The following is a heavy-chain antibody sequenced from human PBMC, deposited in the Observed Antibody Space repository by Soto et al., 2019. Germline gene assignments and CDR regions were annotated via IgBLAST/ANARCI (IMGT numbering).Heavy chain of an antibody. J-gene: IGHJ6*02. CDR1: GASFSSSSCY. CDR3: ATHPAISATSFYGMDV. CDR2: MYYSGTT. D-gene: IGHD3-3*01. V-gene: IGHV4-39*01. Sequence: PSETLSLTCSVSGASFSSSSCYWGWIRQPPEKGLEWIATMYYSGTTYYNPSLKSRVTVSIDTSKDQFSLKLTSVTAADTAMYYCATHPAISATSFYGMDVWGHGTTVTVSS.